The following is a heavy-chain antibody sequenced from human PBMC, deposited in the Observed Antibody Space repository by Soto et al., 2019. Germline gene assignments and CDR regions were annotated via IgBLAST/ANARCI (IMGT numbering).Heavy chain of an antibody. V-gene: IGHV4-34*01. CDR2: INHSGST. Sequence: QVQLQQWGAGLLKPSETLSLTCAVYGGSFSGYYWSWIRQPPGKGLEWIGEINHSGSTNYNPSLKSRVTISVDTSKNQFSLKLSSVTAADTAVYYCAIDYCSSTSCYPRSNRPKYFQHWGQGTLVTVSS. CDR1: GGSFSGYY. D-gene: IGHD2-2*01. CDR3: AIDYCSSTSCYPRSNRPKYFQH. J-gene: IGHJ1*01.